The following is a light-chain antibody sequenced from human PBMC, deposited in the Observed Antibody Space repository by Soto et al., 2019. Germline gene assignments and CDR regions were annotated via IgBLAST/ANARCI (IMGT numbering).Light chain of an antibody. V-gene: IGKV3-20*01. CDR1: QSVSSSY. J-gene: IGKJ1*01. CDR2: DAS. CDR3: QQYGSSPRT. Sequence: EIVLTQSPGTLSLSPGERATLSCRASQSVSSSYLAWYQQKPGQAPRLLIYDASSRATGIPDRFSCSGSGTDFTLPISRLEPEDFAVYYCQQYGSSPRTFGQGTKVEIK.